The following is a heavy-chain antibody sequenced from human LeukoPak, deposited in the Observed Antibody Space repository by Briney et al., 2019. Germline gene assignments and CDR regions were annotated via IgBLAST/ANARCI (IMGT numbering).Heavy chain of an antibody. CDR3: ALGGRSSSFDY. V-gene: IGHV3-48*04. Sequence: GGSLRLSCAASGFTFSSYSMNWVRQAPGKGLEWVSYISSSSSTIYYADSVKGRFTISRDNAKNSLYLQMNSLRAEDTAVYYCALGGRSSSFDYWGQGTLVTVSS. D-gene: IGHD6-6*01. CDR1: GFTFSSYS. J-gene: IGHJ4*02. CDR2: ISSSSSTI.